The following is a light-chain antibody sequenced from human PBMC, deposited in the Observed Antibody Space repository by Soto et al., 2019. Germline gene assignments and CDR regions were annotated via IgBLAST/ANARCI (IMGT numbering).Light chain of an antibody. V-gene: IGKV3-11*01. J-gene: IGKJ4*01. Sequence: EIVLTQSPATLSLSPGERSTVSCRASQSVSSYLAWYQQKPGQAPRLLIYDASNRATGIPARFSGSGSGTDFTLSISSLEPEDFAVYYCQKRSNWPLTFGGGTKAEIK. CDR2: DAS. CDR3: QKRSNWPLT. CDR1: QSVSSY.